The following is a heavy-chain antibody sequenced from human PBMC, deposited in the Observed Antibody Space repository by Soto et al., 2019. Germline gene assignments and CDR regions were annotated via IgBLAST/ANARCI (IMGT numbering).Heavy chain of an antibody. CDR3: AREYYYGSGSYSSKGSYYYGMDV. CDR1: GGSISSGDYY. V-gene: IGHV4-30-4*01. D-gene: IGHD3-10*01. J-gene: IGHJ6*02. Sequence: PSETLSLTCTVSGGSISSGDYYWSWIRQPPGKGLEWIGYIYYSGSTYYNPSHKSRVTISVDTSKNQFSLKLSSVTAADTAVYYCAREYYYGSGSYSSKGSYYYGMDVWGQGTTVTVSS. CDR2: IYYSGST.